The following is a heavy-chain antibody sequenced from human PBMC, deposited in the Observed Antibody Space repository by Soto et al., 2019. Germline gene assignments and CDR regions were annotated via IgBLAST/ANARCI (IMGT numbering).Heavy chain of an antibody. CDR1: GYNLTSYG. CDR3: ARDSLRFLDSFDY. V-gene: IGHV1-18*01. Sequence: QVQLVQSGAEVKKPGASVKVSCKASGYNLTSYGINWVRQAPGQGLEWMGWISPHNGNINYAQTLQGRLTMTTDTSTSTAYMELWSLRSDDTAVYYCARDSLRFLDSFDYWGQGTLVTVSS. D-gene: IGHD3-3*01. CDR2: ISPHNGNI. J-gene: IGHJ4*02.